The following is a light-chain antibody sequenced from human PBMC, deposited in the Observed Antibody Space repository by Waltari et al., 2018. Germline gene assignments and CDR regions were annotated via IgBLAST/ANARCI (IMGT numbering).Light chain of an antibody. CDR3: NSYAGSSSWV. CDR2: AGS. V-gene: IGLV2-14*02. J-gene: IGLJ3*02. Sequence: WYQQNRGKAPNPTLYAGSERPSGVSNRFSSSRSGNTASLTISGRQAEDEADYYCNSYAGSSSWVFSEEKKLTVL.